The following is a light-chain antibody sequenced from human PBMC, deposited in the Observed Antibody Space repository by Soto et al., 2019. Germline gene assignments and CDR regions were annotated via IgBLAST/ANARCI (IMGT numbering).Light chain of an antibody. CDR3: CSYAGSRSL. CDR1: SSDVGSYNL. Sequence: QSALTQPASVSGSPGQSITISCTGTSSDVGSYNLVSWYQQHPGKAPKLMIYEVSKRPSGVSNRFSGSKSGNTASLTISGLQAEDEADYYCCSYAGSRSLFRTGTKLTVL. V-gene: IGLV2-23*02. CDR2: EVS. J-gene: IGLJ1*01.